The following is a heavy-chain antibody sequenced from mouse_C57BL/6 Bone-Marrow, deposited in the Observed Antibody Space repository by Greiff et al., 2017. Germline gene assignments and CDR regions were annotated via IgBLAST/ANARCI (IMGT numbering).Heavy chain of an antibody. CDR1: GYTFTSYD. Sequence: QVQLQQSGPELVKPGASVKLSCTASGYTFTSYDINWVKQRPGQGLEWIGWIYPRDGSTKYNEKFKGKATLTVDTSSSTAYIKLHSLTSEDTAVYFCARLEVDGGSGDWYFDVWGTGTTVTVSA. J-gene: IGHJ1*03. CDR2: IYPRDGST. CDR3: ARLEVDGGSGDWYFDV. V-gene: IGHV1-85*01. D-gene: IGHD1-1*02.